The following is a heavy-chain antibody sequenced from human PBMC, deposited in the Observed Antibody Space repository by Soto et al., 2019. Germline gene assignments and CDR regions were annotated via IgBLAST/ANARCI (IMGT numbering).Heavy chain of an antibody. CDR3: ARGKDVLLWFGEPAPFDY. V-gene: IGHV3-7*01. D-gene: IGHD3-10*01. Sequence: LRLSCAASGFTFSSYWMSWVRQAPGKGLEWVANIKQDGSEKYYVDSVKGRFTISRDNAKNSPYLQMNSLRAEDTAVYYCARGKDVLLWFGEPAPFDYWGQGTLVTVSS. CDR2: IKQDGSEK. CDR1: GFTFSSYW. J-gene: IGHJ4*02.